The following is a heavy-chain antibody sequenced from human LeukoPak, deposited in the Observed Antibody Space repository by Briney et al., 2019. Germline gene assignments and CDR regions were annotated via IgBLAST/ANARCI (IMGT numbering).Heavy chain of an antibody. D-gene: IGHD6-13*01. CDR1: GASMSNYY. CDR2: IYHSGTTYSGST. V-gene: IGHV4-59*12. Sequence: SETLSLTCNVSGASMSNYYWVWIRQPPGKGLEWIGSIYHSGTTYSGSTNYNPSLKSRVTMSVDTSKNQFSLKLSSVTAADTAVYYCARDLAAGTKFDPWGQGTLVTVSS. CDR3: ARDLAAGTKFDP. J-gene: IGHJ5*02.